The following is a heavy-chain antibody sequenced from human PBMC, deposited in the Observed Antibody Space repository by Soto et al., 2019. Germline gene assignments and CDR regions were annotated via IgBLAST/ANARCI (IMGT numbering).Heavy chain of an antibody. V-gene: IGHV3-7*05. CDR3: ARPDSGYDYERLGNFDY. J-gene: IGHJ4*02. Sequence: EVQLVESGGGLVQPGGSVRLSCAASGFTFSRYWMNWVRQAPERGLEWVANIKEDGSEKYYVDSVKGRFTISRDNGKNSLYLQMNSLRSEDTAVYYCARPDSGYDYERLGNFDYLGQGTLVTVSS. CDR2: IKEDGSEK. CDR1: GFTFSRYW. D-gene: IGHD5-12*01.